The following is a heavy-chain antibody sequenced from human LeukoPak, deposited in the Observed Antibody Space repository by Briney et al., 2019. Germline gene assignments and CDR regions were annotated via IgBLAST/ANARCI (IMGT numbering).Heavy chain of an antibody. D-gene: IGHD3-3*01. CDR3: ARLNYDFWSGYYTVLDYYYYGMDV. CDR1: GYTSTSYD. J-gene: IGHJ6*02. Sequence: ASVKVSCKASGYTSTSYDINWVRQATGQGLEWMGWMNPNSGNTGYAQKFQGRVTMTRNTSISTAYMELSSLRSEDTAVYYCARLNYDFWSGYYTVLDYYYYGMDVWGQGTTVTVSS. V-gene: IGHV1-8*01. CDR2: MNPNSGNT.